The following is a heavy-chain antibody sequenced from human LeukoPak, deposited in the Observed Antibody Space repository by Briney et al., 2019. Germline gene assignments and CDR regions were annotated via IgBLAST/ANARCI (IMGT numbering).Heavy chain of an antibody. V-gene: IGHV3-13*01. D-gene: IGHD3-10*01. CDR1: GFTFSSYD. CDR2: IGTAGDT. J-gene: IGHJ4*02. Sequence: GGSLRLSCAASGFTFSSYDMHWVRQATGKGLEWVSAIGTAGDTYYPGSVKGRFTISRENAKNSLYLQMNSLRAGDTAVYYCARGSTVAGLLWFGESPYYFDYWGQGTLVTVPS. CDR3: ARGSTVAGLLWFGESPYYFDY.